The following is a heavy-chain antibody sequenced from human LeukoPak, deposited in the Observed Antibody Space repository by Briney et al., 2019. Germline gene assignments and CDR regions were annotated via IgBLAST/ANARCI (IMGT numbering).Heavy chain of an antibody. Sequence: SETLSLTCTVSGGSISSSSYYWGWIRQPPGKGLEWIGSIYYSGSTYYNPSLKSRVTISVEKAKKECSLKMSSVTAADTAVYYCARQLSDYDYVWGSYRPTWWFDYWGQGTLVTVSS. CDR1: GGSISSSSYY. J-gene: IGHJ4*02. V-gene: IGHV4-39*01. CDR2: IYYSGST. CDR3: ARQLSDYDYVWGSYRPTWWFDY. D-gene: IGHD3-16*02.